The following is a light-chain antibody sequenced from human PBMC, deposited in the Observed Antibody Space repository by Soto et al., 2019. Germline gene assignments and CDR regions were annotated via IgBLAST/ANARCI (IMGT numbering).Light chain of an antibody. V-gene: IGKV3-15*01. CDR1: QSVGSN. J-gene: IGKJ1*01. CDR2: GAS. Sequence: IVMTQSPATRSVSPGERATLSCRASQSVGSNLAWYQKKPGQAPRLLMYGASTRATGVPARFSGSGSGAEFTLTISSLQSADFAVYYCQQYNNRPPWTFGQGTKVEIE. CDR3: QQYNNRPPWT.